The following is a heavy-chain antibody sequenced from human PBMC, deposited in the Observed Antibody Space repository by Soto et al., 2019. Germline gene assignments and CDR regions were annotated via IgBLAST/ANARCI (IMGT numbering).Heavy chain of an antibody. CDR1: GFTFSNAW. CDR3: TTALALAYCSGGSCYPASHYYGMDV. Sequence: GGSLRLSCAASGFTFSNAWMNWVRQAPGKGLEWVGRIKSKTDGGTTDYAAPVKGRFTISRDDSKNTLYLQMNSLKTEDTAVYYCTTALALAYCSGGSCYPASHYYGMDVWGQGTTVTVSS. D-gene: IGHD2-15*01. CDR2: IKSKTDGGTT. J-gene: IGHJ6*02. V-gene: IGHV3-15*07.